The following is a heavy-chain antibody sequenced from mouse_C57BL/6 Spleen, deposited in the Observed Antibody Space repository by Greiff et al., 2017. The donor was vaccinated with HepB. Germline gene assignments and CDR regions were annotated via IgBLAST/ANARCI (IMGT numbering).Heavy chain of an antibody. D-gene: IGHD1-1*01. CDR3: AKPTDYGSSSSYAMDY. Sequence: EVQVVESGAELVKPGASVKLSCTASGFNIKDYYMHWVKQRTEQGLEWIGRIDPEDGETKYAPKFQGKATITADTSSNQAYLQLSSLTSEDTAVYYCAKPTDYGSSSSYAMDYWGQGTSVTVSS. CDR1: GFNIKDYY. J-gene: IGHJ4*01. V-gene: IGHV14-2*01. CDR2: IDPEDGET.